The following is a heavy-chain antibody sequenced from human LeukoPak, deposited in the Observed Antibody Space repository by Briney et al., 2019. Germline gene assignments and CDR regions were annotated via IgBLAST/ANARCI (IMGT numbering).Heavy chain of an antibody. J-gene: IGHJ5*02. D-gene: IGHD3-10*01. CDR2: IYYSGNT. CDR1: GGSISTYY. CDR3: ARDSGTTGEVKFDP. Sequence: SETLSLTRTVSGGSISTYYWSWIRQPPGKGLEWIGYIYYSGNTNYNPSLKSRVTMSVDTSKNQFSLKLMSVTAADTAVYYCARDSGTTGEVKFDPWGQGTLVTVSS. V-gene: IGHV4-59*12.